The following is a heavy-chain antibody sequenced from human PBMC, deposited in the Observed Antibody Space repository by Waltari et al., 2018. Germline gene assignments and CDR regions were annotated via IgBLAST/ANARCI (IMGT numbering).Heavy chain of an antibody. Sequence: QLQLQESGPGLVKPSETLSLTCTVSGGSISSSSYYWGWIRQPPGKGLEWIGSIYYSGSTYYNPSLKSRVTISVDTSKNQFSLKLSSVTAADTAVYYCARRNSYGSSFDYWGQGTLVTVSS. J-gene: IGHJ4*02. CDR2: IYYSGST. CDR1: GGSISSSSYY. CDR3: ARRNSYGSSFDY. D-gene: IGHD5-18*01. V-gene: IGHV4-39*01.